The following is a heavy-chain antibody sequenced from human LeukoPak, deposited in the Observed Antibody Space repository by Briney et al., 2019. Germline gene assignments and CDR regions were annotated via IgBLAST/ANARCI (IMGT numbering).Heavy chain of an antibody. V-gene: IGHV4-34*01. CDR1: GGSFRGYY. Sequence: SETLSLTCAVYGGSFRGYYWSWIRQPPGKGLEWIGEINHSGRTNYNPSIKSRVTISVDTSKNQFSLKLSSVTAADTAVYYCATSGYWGQGTLVTVSS. J-gene: IGHJ4*02. CDR3: ATSGY. CDR2: INHSGRT. D-gene: IGHD1-26*01.